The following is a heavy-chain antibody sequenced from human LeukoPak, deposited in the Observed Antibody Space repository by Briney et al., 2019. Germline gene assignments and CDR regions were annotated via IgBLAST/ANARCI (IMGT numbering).Heavy chain of an antibody. J-gene: IGHJ4*02. CDR2: IIPIVDLV. Sequence: ASVKVSCRASETFSSHAITWVRQAPGQGLEWMGRIIPIVDLVNSAQKFQGRVTFTADKSTTTAYMELSSLRSEDTAFYYCARAEEDRSGSFCGGYWGQGTLITVSS. CDR3: ARAEEDRSGSFCGGY. D-gene: IGHD3-10*01. V-gene: IGHV1-69*04. CDR1: ETFSSHA.